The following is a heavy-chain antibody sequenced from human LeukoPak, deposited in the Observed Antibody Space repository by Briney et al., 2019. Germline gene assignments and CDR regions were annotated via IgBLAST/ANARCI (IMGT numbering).Heavy chain of an antibody. D-gene: IGHD4-17*01. CDR3: ARDDYGDNFDY. V-gene: IGHV4-34*01. CDR1: GGSFSGYY. Sequence: SETLSLTCAVYGGSFSGYYWSWIRQPPGKGLEWIGEINHSGSTNYNPSLKSRVTISVDTSKNQFSLKLSSVTAADTAVYYCARDDYGDNFDYWGQGTLVTVSS. CDR2: INHSGST. J-gene: IGHJ4*02.